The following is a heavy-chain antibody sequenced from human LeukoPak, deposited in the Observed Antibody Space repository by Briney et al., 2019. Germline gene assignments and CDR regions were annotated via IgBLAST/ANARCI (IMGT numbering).Heavy chain of an antibody. V-gene: IGHV3-23*01. Sequence: GVALRLSCAASGFTFSSYAMSWVRQAPGKGLEWVSAISGSGGSTYYADSVKGRFTISRDNSKNTLYLQMNSLRAEDTAVYYCAKSLMSIAAAGNDYWGQGTLVTVSS. CDR3: AKSLMSIAAAGNDY. CDR1: GFTFSSYA. J-gene: IGHJ4*02. CDR2: ISGSGGST. D-gene: IGHD6-13*01.